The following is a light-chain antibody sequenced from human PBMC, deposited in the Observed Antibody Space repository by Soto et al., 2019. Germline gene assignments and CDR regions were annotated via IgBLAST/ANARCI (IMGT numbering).Light chain of an antibody. J-gene: IGKJ2*01. CDR2: RAS. V-gene: IGKV1-5*03. CDR3: QQYGRFLT. CDR1: QSIDTA. Sequence: DIPMTQSPSTLSAFVGDRVTITCRASQSIDTALAWYQQKPGKAPNLLIYRASNLESGVPSRFSGSGSGTEFTLAISSLQPDDFATYYCQQYGRFLTFGQGTRLELK.